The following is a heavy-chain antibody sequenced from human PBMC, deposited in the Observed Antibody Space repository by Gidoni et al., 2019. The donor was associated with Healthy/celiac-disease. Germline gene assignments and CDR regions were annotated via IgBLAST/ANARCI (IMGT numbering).Heavy chain of an antibody. CDR2: ISYDGSNK. V-gene: IGHV3-30*03. Sequence: QVQLVESGGGVVQPGRSLRLSCAASGFTFSSYGMHWVRQAPGKGLEWVAVISYDGSNKYYADSVKGRFTISRDNSKNTLYLQMNSLRAEDTAVYYCASSWSYAFDYWGQGTLVTVSS. D-gene: IGHD1-26*01. J-gene: IGHJ4*02. CDR1: GFTFSSYG. CDR3: ASSWSYAFDY.